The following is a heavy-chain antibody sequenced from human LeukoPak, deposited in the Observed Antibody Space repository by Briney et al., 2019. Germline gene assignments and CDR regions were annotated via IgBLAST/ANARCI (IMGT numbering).Heavy chain of an antibody. CDR1: GYTFTSYG. V-gene: IGHV1-18*01. CDR3: ARDQGDWNYDY. D-gene: IGHD1-7*01. CDR2: ISAYNGNT. Sequence: ASVKVSCKASGYTFTSYGISWVRQAPGQGLEWMGWISAYNGNTNYAQKLQGRVTMTTDTSTSTAYVELRSLRSDDTAVYYCARDQGDWNYDYWGQGTLVTVSS. J-gene: IGHJ4*02.